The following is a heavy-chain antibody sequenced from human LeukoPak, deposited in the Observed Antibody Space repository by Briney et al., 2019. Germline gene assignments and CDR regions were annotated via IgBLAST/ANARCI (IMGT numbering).Heavy chain of an antibody. J-gene: IGHJ4*02. V-gene: IGHV3-30*18. CDR1: GFTFSSYG. D-gene: IGHD1-26*01. Sequence: GMSLRLSCAASGFTFSSYGVHWVRQAPGKGLEWVAVITNEGSNKYYGDSVKGRFTISRDNSKNTLYLEMNSLRAEDTAIYYCAKENSGSYSFDYWGQGTLVTVSS. CDR2: ITNEGSNK. CDR3: AKENSGSYSFDY.